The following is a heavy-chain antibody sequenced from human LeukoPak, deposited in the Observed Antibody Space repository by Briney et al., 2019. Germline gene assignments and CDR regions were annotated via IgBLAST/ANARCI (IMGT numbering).Heavy chain of an antibody. CDR3: ARDPVYSSGWFFDY. J-gene: IGHJ4*02. V-gene: IGHV3-74*01. Sequence: GGSPRLSCAASGFTFSSYWMHWVRQAPGKGLVWVSRINSDGSSTSYADSVKGRFTISRDNAKNTLYLQMNSLRAEDTAVYNCARDPVYSSGWFFDYWGQGTLVTVSS. D-gene: IGHD6-19*01. CDR2: INSDGSST. CDR1: GFTFSSYW.